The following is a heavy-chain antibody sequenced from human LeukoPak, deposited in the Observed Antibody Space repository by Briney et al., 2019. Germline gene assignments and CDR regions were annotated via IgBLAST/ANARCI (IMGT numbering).Heavy chain of an antibody. D-gene: IGHD3-9*01. CDR1: GGSISSGSYY. CDR3: ARVQESQIDYYFDY. CDR2: IYTSGST. Sequence: PSQTLSLTCTVSGGSISSGSYYWSWIRQPAGKGLEWIGRIYTSGSTNYNPSLKSRVTISVDTSKSQFSLKLSSVTAADTAVYYCARVQESQIDYYFDYWGQGTLVTVSS. J-gene: IGHJ4*02. V-gene: IGHV4-61*02.